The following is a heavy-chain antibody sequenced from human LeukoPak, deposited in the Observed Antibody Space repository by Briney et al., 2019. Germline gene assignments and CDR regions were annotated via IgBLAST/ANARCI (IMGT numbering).Heavy chain of an antibody. V-gene: IGHV3-9*01. CDR3: VKDYGSSYYNYRMDV. D-gene: IGHD3-10*01. Sequence: GGSLRLSCAASRFIFDDYAMHWIRQIPGKGLEWVSGISWNSGNIGYADSVKGRFTISRDNAKNSLYLQMNSLRPEDTALYYCVKDYGSSYYNYRMDVWGKGTTVTVSS. CDR1: RFIFDDYA. CDR2: ISWNSGNI. J-gene: IGHJ6*04.